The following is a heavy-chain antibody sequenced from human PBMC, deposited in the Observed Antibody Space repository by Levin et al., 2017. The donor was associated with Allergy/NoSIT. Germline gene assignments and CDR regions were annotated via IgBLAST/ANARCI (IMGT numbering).Heavy chain of an antibody. CDR2: IYYSGST. D-gene: IGHD6-19*01. CDR1: GGSISSYY. V-gene: IGHV4-59*01. CDR3: AREIRTLAVAGKGWYFDL. J-gene: IGHJ2*01. Sequence: SETLSLTCTVSGGSISSYYWSWIRQPPGKGLEWIGYIYYSGSTNYNPSLKSRVTISVDTSKNQFSLKLSSVTAADTAVYYCAREIRTLAVAGKGWYFDLWGRGTLVTVSS.